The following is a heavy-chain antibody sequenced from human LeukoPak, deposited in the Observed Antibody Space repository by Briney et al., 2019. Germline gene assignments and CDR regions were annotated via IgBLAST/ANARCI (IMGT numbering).Heavy chain of an antibody. CDR1: GFTFSSYG. CDR2: IWYDGSSK. V-gene: IGHV3-33*01. J-gene: IGHJ3*02. D-gene: IGHD2-21*02. CDR3: ARAPVQYCGGDCDAFDI. Sequence: GGSLRLSCAASGFTFSSYGMHWVRQAPGKGLEWVAVIWYDGSSKYYADSVKGRFTISRDNSKNTLYLQMNSLRAGDTAVFYCARAPVQYCGGDCDAFDIWGQGTMVTVSS.